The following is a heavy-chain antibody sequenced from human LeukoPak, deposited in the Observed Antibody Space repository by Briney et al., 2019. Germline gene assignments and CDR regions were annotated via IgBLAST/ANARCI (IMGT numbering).Heavy chain of an antibody. CDR1: GFTFSSYW. CDR3: ATPDGDPGYPYYFDY. CDR2: IKQDGSEK. V-gene: IGHV3-7*01. D-gene: IGHD4-17*01. J-gene: IGHJ4*02. Sequence: GGSLRLSCAASGFTFSSYWMSWVRQAPGKGLDWVANIKQDGSEKYYVDSVKGRFTISRDNAKNSLYLQMNSLRAEDTAVYYCATPDGDPGYPYYFDYWGQGTLVTVSS.